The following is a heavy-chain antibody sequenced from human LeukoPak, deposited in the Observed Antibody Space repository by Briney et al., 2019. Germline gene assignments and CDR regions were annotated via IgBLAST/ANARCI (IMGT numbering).Heavy chain of an antibody. CDR2: ISGSGGST. V-gene: IGHV3-23*01. J-gene: IGHJ4*02. Sequence: RGSLRLSCAASGFTFSSYGMSWVRQAPGKGLELVSAISGSGGSTYYADSVKGRFTISRDNSKNTLYLQMISLRAEDTAVYYCAKDRIYYYDSSGYYADYWGQGTLVTVSS. CDR1: GFTFSSYG. D-gene: IGHD3-22*01. CDR3: AKDRIYYYDSSGYYADY.